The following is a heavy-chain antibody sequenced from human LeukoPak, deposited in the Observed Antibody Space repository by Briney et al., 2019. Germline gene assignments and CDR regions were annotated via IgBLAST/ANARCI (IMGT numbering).Heavy chain of an antibody. CDR2: INPNSGGT. D-gene: IGHD3-3*01. V-gene: IGHV1-2*02. CDR3: ARVGGVDFIAFDI. CDR1: GYTFTGYY. Sequence: ASVKVSCKASGYTFTGYYMHWVRQAPGQGLEWMGWINPNSGGTNYAQKFQGRVTMTRDTSISTAYMELSRLRSDDTAVYYCARVGGVDFIAFDIWGQGTMVTVSS. J-gene: IGHJ3*02.